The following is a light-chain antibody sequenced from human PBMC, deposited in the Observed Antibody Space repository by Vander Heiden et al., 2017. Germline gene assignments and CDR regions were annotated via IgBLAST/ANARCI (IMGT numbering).Light chain of an antibody. CDR1: ALPKEY. Sequence: SYELPQPPSVSVSPGQTARITCSGDALPKEYACWYQQKSGQAPALVIYVDTKRPSGIPERFSGSRSGTMATLTISGAQVEDEADYYCYSTDSSGNHRVFGGGTKLTVL. J-gene: IGLJ2*01. CDR3: YSTDSSGNHRV. CDR2: VDT. V-gene: IGLV3-10*01.